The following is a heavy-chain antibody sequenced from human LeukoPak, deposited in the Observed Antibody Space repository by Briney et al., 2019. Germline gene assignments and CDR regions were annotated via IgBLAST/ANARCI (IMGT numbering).Heavy chain of an antibody. CDR1: GGSISSYY. D-gene: IGHD6-19*01. V-gene: IGHV4-59*01. CDR2: IYYSGST. J-gene: IGHJ6*03. Sequence: SETLSLTCTVSGGSISSYYWSWIRQPPGKGLEWIGYIYYSGSTNYNPSLKSRVTISVDTSKNQFSLKLSSVTAADTAVYYCARVSGSGWPYYYYYMDVWGKGTTVTISS. CDR3: ARVSGSGWPYYYYYMDV.